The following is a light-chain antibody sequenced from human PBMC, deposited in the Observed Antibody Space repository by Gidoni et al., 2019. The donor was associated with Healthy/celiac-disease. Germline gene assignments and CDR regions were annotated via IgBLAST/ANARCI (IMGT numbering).Light chain of an antibody. V-gene: IGKV3-11*01. CDR2: DAS. J-gene: IGKJ2*03. CDR1: QSVSSY. Sequence: EIVLTQSPATLSLSPGERATLSCRASQSVSSYLAWYQQKPGQAPRLLIYDASNRATGIPARFSGSGSGTDFTLTSSSLEPEDFAVYYCQQRSNWRYSFXQXTKLEIK. CDR3: QQRSNWRYS.